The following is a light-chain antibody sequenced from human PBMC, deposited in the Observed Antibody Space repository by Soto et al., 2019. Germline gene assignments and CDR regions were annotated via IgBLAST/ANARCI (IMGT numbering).Light chain of an antibody. CDR1: QGIGND. CDR3: QQSYSTLDWT. Sequence: DIQITQSPSSLSASVGDRVTITCRASQGIGNDLGWYQQKPGKAPKRLIYAASSLQSGVPSRFSGSGSGTEFTLTISSLQPEDFATYYCQQSYSTLDWTFGQGTKVDIK. V-gene: IGKV1-17*01. J-gene: IGKJ1*01. CDR2: AAS.